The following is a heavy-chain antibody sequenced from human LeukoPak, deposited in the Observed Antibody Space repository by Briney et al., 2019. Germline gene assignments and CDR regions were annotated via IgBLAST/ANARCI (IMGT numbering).Heavy chain of an antibody. CDR2: ISAYNGNT. J-gene: IGHJ6*03. V-gene: IGHV1-18*01. Sequence: ASVKVSCKASGYTFTSYGISWVRQAPGQGLEWMGWISAYNGNTNYAQKLQGRVTMTTDTSTSTAYVELRSLRSDDTAVYYCARVRAVDPDYYYYYYMDVWGKGTTVTISS. CDR1: GYTFTSYG. D-gene: IGHD5-18*01. CDR3: ARVRAVDPDYYYYYYMDV.